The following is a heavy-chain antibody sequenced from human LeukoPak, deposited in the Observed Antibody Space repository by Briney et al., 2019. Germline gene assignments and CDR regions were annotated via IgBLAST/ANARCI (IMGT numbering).Heavy chain of an antibody. CDR3: ARQRGIESRSGWYRIFDY. J-gene: IGHJ4*02. Sequence: SETLSLTCSVSGGSLSGYFWSWIRQPPGKGLEWIAYIHYTGSTVYNPSLQSRVTIAVDTPKNQFSLKLSSATAADTAVYYCARQRGIESRSGWYRIFDYWGQGTLVTASS. D-gene: IGHD6-19*01. CDR2: IHYTGST. V-gene: IGHV4-59*08. CDR1: GGSLSGYF.